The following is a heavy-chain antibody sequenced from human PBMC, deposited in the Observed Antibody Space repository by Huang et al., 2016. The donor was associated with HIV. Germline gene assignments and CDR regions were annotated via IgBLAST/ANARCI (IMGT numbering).Heavy chain of an antibody. CDR3: ATVDYYDTSGPQGGYFDN. CDR1: GGSFRNFA. CDR2: IIPTLGTA. J-gene: IGHJ4*02. V-gene: IGHV1-69*01. D-gene: IGHD3-22*01. Sequence: QVQLVQSGAEVKKPGSSVKVSCKASGGSFRNFAIGWVRQAPGQGLEWMGGIIPTLGTANYAQKFQGRVTIIADESTSTAYMELSSLRSEDTAVYYCATVDYYDTSGPQGGYFDNWGQGTLVTVSS.